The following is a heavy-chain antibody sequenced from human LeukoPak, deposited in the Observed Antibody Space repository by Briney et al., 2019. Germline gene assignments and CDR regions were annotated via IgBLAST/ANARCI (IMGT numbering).Heavy chain of an antibody. CDR2: INPNSGGT. D-gene: IGHD2-2*01. CDR3: ASVFEYCSSTSCQGEDY. Sequence: ASVKVSCKASGYTFTGYYMHWVRQAPGQGLEWMGWINPNSGGTNYAQKFQGRVTMTRDTSISTAYMELSRLRSDDTAVYYCASVFEYCSSTSCQGEDYWGQGTLVTVSS. J-gene: IGHJ4*02. CDR1: GYTFTGYY. V-gene: IGHV1-2*02.